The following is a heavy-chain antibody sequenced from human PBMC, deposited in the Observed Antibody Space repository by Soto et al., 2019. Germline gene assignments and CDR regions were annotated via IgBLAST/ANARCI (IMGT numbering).Heavy chain of an antibody. V-gene: IGHV3-23*01. CDR3: AKVPKQWLVYYFDY. CDR1: GCTFSSYA. CDR2: ISGSGGST. J-gene: IGHJ4*02. D-gene: IGHD6-19*01. Sequence: PGVSLRLSCAASGCTFSSYAMSWVRQAPGKGLEWVSAISGSGGSTYYADSVKGRFTISRDNSKNTLYLQMNSLRAEDTAVYYCAKVPKQWLVYYFDYWGQGTLVTVSS.